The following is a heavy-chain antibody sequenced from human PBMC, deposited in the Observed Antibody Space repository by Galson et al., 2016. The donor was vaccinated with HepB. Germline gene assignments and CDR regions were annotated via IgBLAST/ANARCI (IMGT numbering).Heavy chain of an antibody. V-gene: IGHV4-59*01. Sequence: SETLSLTCTISGGSISRYYWTWMRQPPGKGLEWIGYLYDSGYTNSDPPLQSRFTISVDPSKNQFSLKLRSVTAADTAVYYCARDYNGVLYWGQGTLVTVSS. CDR3: ARDYNGVLY. CDR1: GGSISRYY. CDR2: LYDSGYT. D-gene: IGHD3-10*01. J-gene: IGHJ4*02.